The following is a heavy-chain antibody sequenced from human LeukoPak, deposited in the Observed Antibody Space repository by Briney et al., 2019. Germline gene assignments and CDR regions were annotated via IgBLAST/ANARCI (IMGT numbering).Heavy chain of an antibody. CDR1: GGSISSYY. V-gene: IGHV4-59*12. CDR2: IYYSGST. D-gene: IGHD1-26*01. Sequence: SETLSLTCTVSGGSISSYYWSWIRQPPGKGLEWIGYIYYSGSTNYNPSLKSRVTMSVDTSKDQFSLKLTSVTGADTAVYYCARDKIVGATESWFDPWGQGTLVTVSS. J-gene: IGHJ5*02. CDR3: ARDKIVGATESWFDP.